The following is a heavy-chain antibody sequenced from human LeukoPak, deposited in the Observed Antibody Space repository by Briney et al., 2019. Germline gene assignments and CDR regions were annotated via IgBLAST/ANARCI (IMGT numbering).Heavy chain of an antibody. CDR2: TYYRSKWYN. D-gene: IGHD3-10*01. J-gene: IGHJ6*02. Sequence: SQTLSLTCAISGDSVSSNAAAWNWVRQSPSRGLEWPGRTYYRSKWYNDYAISVKSRITINPDTSRNQFSLQVNSVIPEDTAVYYCTRQTYYYISGTYYSSLDVWGQGTTVTVSS. V-gene: IGHV6-1*01. CDR3: TRQTYYYISGTYYSSLDV. CDR1: GDSVSSNAAA.